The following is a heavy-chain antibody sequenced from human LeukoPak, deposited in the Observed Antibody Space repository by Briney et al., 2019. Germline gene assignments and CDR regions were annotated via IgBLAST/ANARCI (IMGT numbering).Heavy chain of an antibody. J-gene: IGHJ4*02. D-gene: IGHD1-1*01. CDR2: ISGYNGYT. CDR1: GYIFTNYG. CDR3: ARVDSLSRPYFDY. V-gene: IGHV1-18*01. Sequence: ASVKVSCKPSGYIFTNYGISWVRQAPGQGLEWMGWISGYNGYTNHAQKLQGRVTMTTDTSTSTVYMELRSLRSDDTAVYYCARVDSLSRPYFDYWGQGTLVTVSS.